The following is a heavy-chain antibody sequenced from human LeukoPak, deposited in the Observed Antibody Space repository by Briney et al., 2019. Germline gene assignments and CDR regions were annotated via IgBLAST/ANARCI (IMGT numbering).Heavy chain of an antibody. Sequence: PSETLSLTCTVSGVSISSSSYYWGGIRQPRGEGLEWIVSIYYSGSTYYNPSLKSRITISVDTTKNQFALKQSSVTAADTAVYYCATQRRGDYDSSGYRVYYFDYWGQGTLVTVSS. J-gene: IGHJ4*02. V-gene: IGHV4-39*01. CDR1: GVSISSSSYY. CDR3: ATQRRGDYDSSGYRVYYFDY. CDR2: IYYSGST. D-gene: IGHD3-22*01.